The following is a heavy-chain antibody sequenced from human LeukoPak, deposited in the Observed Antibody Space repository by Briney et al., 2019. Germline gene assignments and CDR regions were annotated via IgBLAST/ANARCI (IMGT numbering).Heavy chain of an antibody. J-gene: IGHJ4*02. CDR1: GFTFSSYA. CDR2: ISYDGSNK. D-gene: IGHD5-18*01. V-gene: IGHV3-30-3*01. Sequence: GRSLRLSCAASGFTFSSYAMHWVRQAPGKGLEWVAVISYDGSNKYYADSVKGRFTISRDNSKNTLYLQMNSLRAEDTAVYYCARDQALGYSYGYFDYWGQGTLVTVSS. CDR3: ARDQALGYSYGYFDY.